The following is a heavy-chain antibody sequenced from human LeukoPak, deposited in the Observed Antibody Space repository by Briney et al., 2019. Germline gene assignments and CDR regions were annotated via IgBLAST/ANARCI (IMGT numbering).Heavy chain of an antibody. Sequence: GGSLRLSCAASGFTFSSYAMSWVRQAPGKGLEWVSAISGSGGSTYYADSVKGRFTISRDNSKNTLYLQMNSLRAEDTAVYYCARVGYGDYAPLYYMDVWGKGTTVTVSS. V-gene: IGHV3-23*01. CDR3: ARVGYGDYAPLYYMDV. J-gene: IGHJ6*03. CDR2: ISGSGGST. CDR1: GFTFSSYA. D-gene: IGHD4-17*01.